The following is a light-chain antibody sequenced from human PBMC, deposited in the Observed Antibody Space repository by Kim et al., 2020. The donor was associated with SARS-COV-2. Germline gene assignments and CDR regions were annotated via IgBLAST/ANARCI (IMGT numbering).Light chain of an antibody. CDR3: QQYGRSLT. CDR1: QSVNINY. J-gene: IGKJ4*01. CDR2: RAS. V-gene: IGKV3-20*01. Sequence: LAPVERPTLSCRASQSVNINYVAWYQQKPCQAPRLLIYRASSRATGIPDRFRGSGSGTDFTLTISRLEPEDFAVYYCQQYGRSLTFGGGTKVDIK.